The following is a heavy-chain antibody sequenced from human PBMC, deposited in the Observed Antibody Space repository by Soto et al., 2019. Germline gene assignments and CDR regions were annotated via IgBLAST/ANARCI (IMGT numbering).Heavy chain of an antibody. CDR2: FDPEDGET. D-gene: IGHD1-7*01. CDR1: GYTLTELS. Sequence: QVQLVQSGAEVKKPGASVKVSCKVSGYTLTELSMHWVRQAPGKGLEWMGGFDPEDGETIYAQKFQGRVTMTEDTSTDTAYMGLSSLRSEDTAVYYCATHGGGGTELTAYNWFDPWGQGTLVTVSS. CDR3: ATHGGGGTELTAYNWFDP. J-gene: IGHJ5*02. V-gene: IGHV1-24*01.